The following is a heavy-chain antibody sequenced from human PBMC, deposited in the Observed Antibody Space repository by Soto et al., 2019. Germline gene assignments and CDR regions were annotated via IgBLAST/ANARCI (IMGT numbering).Heavy chain of an antibody. V-gene: IGHV5-10-1*04. Sequence: GESLKISCKGSGYSFTSYWISWVRQIPGKGLEWMGRIDPSYSNIIYSPSFQCQVTISADMSISTAYLQWSSLKASDTAIYYRGWFDPWGQGTLVTVSS. J-gene: IGHJ5*02. CDR2: IDPSYSNI. CDR3: GWFDP. CDR1: GYSFTSYW.